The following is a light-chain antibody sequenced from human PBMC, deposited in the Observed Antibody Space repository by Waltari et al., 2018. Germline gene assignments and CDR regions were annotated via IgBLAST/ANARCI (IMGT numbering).Light chain of an antibody. V-gene: IGLV1-44*01. CDR3: ATWDDSLNGRV. Sequence: QSVLTQPPLASGTPGQRVNIACSGTSSKLGTNTVTWYQQLPGTAPNVLIFSNYHRPSGVPDRFSASKSDTSASLAISGLQSEDEADYFCATWDDSLNGRVFGGGTKLTVL. J-gene: IGLJ3*02. CDR1: SSKLGTNT. CDR2: SNY.